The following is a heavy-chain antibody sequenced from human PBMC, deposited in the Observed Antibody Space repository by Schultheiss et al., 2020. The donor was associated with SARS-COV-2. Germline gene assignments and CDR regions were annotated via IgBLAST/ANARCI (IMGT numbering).Heavy chain of an antibody. V-gene: IGHV1-69*02. J-gene: IGHJ5*02. CDR2: IIPILGIA. D-gene: IGHD3-3*01. Sequence: SVKVSCKASGGTFSSYTISWVRQAPGQGLEWMGRIIPILGIANYAQKFQGRVTITADKSTRTAYMELSSLRAEDTAVYYCATGLFGSFDTWGQGTLVTVSS. CDR3: ATGLFGSFDT. CDR1: GGTFSSYT.